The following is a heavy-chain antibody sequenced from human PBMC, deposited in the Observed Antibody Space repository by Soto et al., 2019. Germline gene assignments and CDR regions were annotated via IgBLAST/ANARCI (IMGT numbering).Heavy chain of an antibody. V-gene: IGHV3-30*18. CDR2: ISYDGSHK. CDR3: AKDLRRGWEVHGKQ. CDR1: GFTFTNYG. J-gene: IGHJ4*02. Sequence: QGQLVESGGGVVQPGRSLRLSCAASGFTFTNYGIHWVRQAPGKGLEWVAVISYDGSHKYYADSVRGRFTISRDNSENTLDLQMNSLRAEDTALSYCAKDLRRGWEVHGKQGGQGTLVTVSS. D-gene: IGHD1-26*01.